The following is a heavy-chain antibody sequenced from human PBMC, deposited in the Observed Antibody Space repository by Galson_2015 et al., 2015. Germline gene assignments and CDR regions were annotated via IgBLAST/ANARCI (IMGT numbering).Heavy chain of an antibody. CDR2: ISYDGSNK. CDR1: GFTFSSYA. J-gene: IGHJ4*02. Sequence: SLRLSCAASGFTFSSYAMHWVRQAPGKGLKWVAVISYDGSNKYYADSVKGRFTISRDNSKNTLYLQMNSLRAEDTAVYYCARGEQWLAPFDYWGQGTLVTVSS. D-gene: IGHD6-19*01. V-gene: IGHV3-30-3*01. CDR3: ARGEQWLAPFDY.